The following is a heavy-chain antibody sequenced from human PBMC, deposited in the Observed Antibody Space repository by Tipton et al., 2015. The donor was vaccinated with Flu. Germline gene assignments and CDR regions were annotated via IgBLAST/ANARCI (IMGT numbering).Heavy chain of an antibody. Sequence: GSLRLSCAAAGFTFSNYWLSWVRQAPGRGLEWVANINQDESEKYHVDSVEGRFTISRDNSKNSLYLQMNNLRVEDTAVYYCAQVKSSYWGQGTLVTVSS. J-gene: IGHJ4*02. V-gene: IGHV3-7*01. CDR1: GFTFSNYW. D-gene: IGHD3-16*02. CDR2: INQDESEK. CDR3: AQVKSSY.